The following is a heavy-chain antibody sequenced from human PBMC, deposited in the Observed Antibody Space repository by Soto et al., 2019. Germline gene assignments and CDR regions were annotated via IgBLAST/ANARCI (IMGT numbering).Heavy chain of an antibody. Sequence: SETLSLTCTVSGGSISSYYWSWIRQPPGKGLEWIGYIYYSGSTNYNPSLKSRVTISVDTSKNQFSLKLSSVTAADTAVYYCARSEATGLDYWGQGTLVTVSS. V-gene: IGHV4-59*12. D-gene: IGHD1-26*01. CDR2: IYYSGST. CDR3: ARSEATGLDY. J-gene: IGHJ4*02. CDR1: GGSISSYY.